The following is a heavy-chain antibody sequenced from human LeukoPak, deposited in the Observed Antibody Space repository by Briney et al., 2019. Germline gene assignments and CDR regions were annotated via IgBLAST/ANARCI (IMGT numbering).Heavy chain of an antibody. CDR3: ARDLGSSGLDWAP. Sequence: LRLSCAASGFTFSSYAMHWVRQAPGKRLEWVGSVYSSGTTYYNPTLKPRVTISVDTSKNQFSLNLTSVTAADAAVYYCARDLGSSGLDWAPWGQGTLVTVSS. CDR2: VYSSGTT. J-gene: IGHJ5*02. V-gene: IGHV4-38-2*02. CDR1: GFTFSSYA. D-gene: IGHD5-12*01.